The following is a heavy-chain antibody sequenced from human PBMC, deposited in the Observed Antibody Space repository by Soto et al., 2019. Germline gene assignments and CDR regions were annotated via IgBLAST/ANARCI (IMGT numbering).Heavy chain of an antibody. Sequence: ASVKVSCKASGYTFTSYGISWVRQAPGQGLEWMGWISAYNGNTDYAQKLQGRVTMTTDTSTSTAYMELRSLRSDDTAVYYCARVSARIGGSCYGHSVDPWGQGTLVTVSS. CDR2: ISAYNGNT. J-gene: IGHJ5*02. V-gene: IGHV1-18*01. D-gene: IGHD2-15*01. CDR3: ARVSARIGGSCYGHSVDP. CDR1: GYTFTSYG.